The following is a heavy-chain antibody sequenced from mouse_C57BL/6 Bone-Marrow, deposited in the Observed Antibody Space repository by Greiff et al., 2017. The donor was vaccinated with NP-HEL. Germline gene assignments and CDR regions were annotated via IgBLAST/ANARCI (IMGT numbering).Heavy chain of an antibody. D-gene: IGHD1-1*01. CDR2: IDPEDGET. Sequence: VQLKESGAELVKPGASVKLSCTASGFNIKDYYMHWVKQRTEQGLEWIGRIDPEDGETKYAPKFQGKATITADTSSNTAYLQLSSLTSEDTAVYYCATITTVASFLDYWGQGTTLTVSS. V-gene: IGHV14-2*01. CDR3: ATITTVASFLDY. J-gene: IGHJ2*01. CDR1: GFNIKDYY.